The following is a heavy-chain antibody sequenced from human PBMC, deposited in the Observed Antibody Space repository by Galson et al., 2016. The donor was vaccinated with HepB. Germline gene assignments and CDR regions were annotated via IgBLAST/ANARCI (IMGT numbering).Heavy chain of an antibody. V-gene: IGHV1-18*04. CDR3: ARDVQFRFDY. CDR2: ISANRGNT. J-gene: IGHJ4*02. Sequence: SVKVSCKASGYRFPTYGISWVRQAPGQGLEWLGWISANRGNTTYAQKFQDRVTMTRDTSASTVYMDLRSLRSDDTAVYYCARDVQFRFDYWGQGTLVTVSS. D-gene: IGHD4-11*01. CDR1: GYRFPTYG.